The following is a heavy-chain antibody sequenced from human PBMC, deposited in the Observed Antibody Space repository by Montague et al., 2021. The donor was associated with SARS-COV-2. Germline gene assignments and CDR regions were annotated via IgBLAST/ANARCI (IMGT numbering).Heavy chain of an antibody. CDR2: INIDWSSP. Sequence: SLRLSCAASGFTFSSCWMHWVRQAPGKGLVWVSRINIDWSSPSYAASVKGRFTISRDNAKNPLYLEMNSLDAADTAVYYCARDLDEDASDTWGQGTMVIVSS. CDR3: ARDLDEDASDT. V-gene: IGHV3-74*01. J-gene: IGHJ3*02. CDR1: GFTFSSCW.